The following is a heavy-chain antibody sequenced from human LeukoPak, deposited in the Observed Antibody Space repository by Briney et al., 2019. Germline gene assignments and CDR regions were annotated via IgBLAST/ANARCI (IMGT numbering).Heavy chain of an antibody. V-gene: IGHV4-4*02. Sequence: SETLSLTCTVSGASISSSDWWSWVRQSPGKGLEWIGEIYYTGSRNYNPSLKSRVTISVDTSKNQFSLKLSSVTAADTAVYYCARSVEMATIYNWGQGTLVTVSS. CDR2: IYYTGSR. J-gene: IGHJ4*02. CDR1: GASISSSDW. CDR3: ARSVEMATIYN. D-gene: IGHD5-24*01.